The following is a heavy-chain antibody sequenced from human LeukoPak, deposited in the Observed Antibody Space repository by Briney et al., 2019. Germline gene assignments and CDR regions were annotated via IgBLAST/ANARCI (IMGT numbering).Heavy chain of an antibody. CDR1: GGSISSYY. V-gene: IGHV4-59*01. CDR3: ARGGVVVMSSLNY. CDR2: IYYSGST. J-gene: IGHJ4*02. Sequence: SETLSLTCTVSGGSISSYYWSWIRQPPGKGLEWIGYIYYSGSTNYNPSLKSRVTISVDTSKNQFSLKLSSVTAADTAVYYCARGGVVVMSSLNYWGQGTLVTVSS. D-gene: IGHD3-22*01.